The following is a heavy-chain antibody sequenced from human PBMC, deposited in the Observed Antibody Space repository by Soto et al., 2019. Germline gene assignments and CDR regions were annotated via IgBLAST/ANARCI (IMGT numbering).Heavy chain of an antibody. CDR2: MNPYTGNT. CDR1: GYTFTTYD. D-gene: IGHD6-25*01. J-gene: IGHJ4*02. CDR3: ARRKERSGPHYFDY. Sequence: QVQLVQSGAEVKEPGASVTVSCKASGYTFTTYDIYWMRQATGQGLEWMGWMNPYTGNTGYAQKLQGRVTVTRNTSISTVYMEMSGLRLDDTAVYYCARRKERSGPHYFDYWGQGSQVTVSS. V-gene: IGHV1-8*01.